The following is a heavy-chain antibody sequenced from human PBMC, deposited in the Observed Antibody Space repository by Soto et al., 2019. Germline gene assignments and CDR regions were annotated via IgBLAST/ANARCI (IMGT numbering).Heavy chain of an antibody. CDR3: ARDYYDTTHYFDF. CDR1: GGSISNYY. Sequence: SETLSLTCTISGGSISNYYWGWIRQPPGKGLEFIGYVYNSGGTNYNPSLKSRATISVDTSKNQFSLRLRSVTAADTAMYFCARDYYDTTHYFDFWGQGALVTVS. V-gene: IGHV4-59*01. D-gene: IGHD3-22*01. CDR2: VYNSGGT. J-gene: IGHJ4*02.